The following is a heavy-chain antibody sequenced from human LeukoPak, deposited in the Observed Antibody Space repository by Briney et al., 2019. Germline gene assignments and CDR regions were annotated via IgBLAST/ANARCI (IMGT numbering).Heavy chain of an antibody. CDR1: GYTFTGYY. CDR3: AREGSSSYYYYYYMDV. Sequence: GASVKVSCKASGYTFTGYYMHWVRQAPGQGLEWMGWINPNSGGTNYAQKFQGRVTMTRDTSISTAYMELSRLRSDDTAVYYCAREGSSSYYYYYYMDVWGKGTTVTVSS. CDR2: INPNSGGT. V-gene: IGHV1-2*02. D-gene: IGHD6-6*01. J-gene: IGHJ6*03.